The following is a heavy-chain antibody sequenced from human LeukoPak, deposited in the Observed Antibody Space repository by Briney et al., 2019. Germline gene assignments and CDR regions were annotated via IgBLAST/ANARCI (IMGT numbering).Heavy chain of an antibody. CDR3: ARDKVGSGWYDY. CDR1: GGSISNYY. V-gene: IGHV4-59*01. J-gene: IGHJ4*02. Sequence: SETLSLTCTVSGGSISNYYWSWIRQPPGKGLECIGYMYYSGSANYNPSLKSRVTISVDTSENQFSLKLSSVTAADTAVYYCARDKVGSGWYDYWGQGTLVTVSS. CDR2: MYYSGSA. D-gene: IGHD6-19*01.